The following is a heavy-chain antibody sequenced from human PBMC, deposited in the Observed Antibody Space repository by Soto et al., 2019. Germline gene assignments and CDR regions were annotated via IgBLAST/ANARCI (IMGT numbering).Heavy chain of an antibody. V-gene: IGHV3-73*01. J-gene: IGHJ4*02. CDR1: GFIFSGSA. Sequence: GSLRLSCAASGFIFSGSAMHWVRQASGKGLEWVGRIRSKANSYATAYAPSVNGRFTISRDDSKNTAYLQMNSLKTEDTAVYYCTRDGVGATMDLDYWGQGTLVTVSS. CDR3: TRDGVGATMDLDY. CDR2: IRSKANSYAT. D-gene: IGHD1-26*01.